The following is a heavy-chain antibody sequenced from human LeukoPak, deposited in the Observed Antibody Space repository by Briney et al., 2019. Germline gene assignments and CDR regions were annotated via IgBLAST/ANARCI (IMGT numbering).Heavy chain of an antibody. CDR2: ITLSGANT. V-gene: IGHV3-23*01. Sequence: GGSLRLSCAASGFTFSSYDMSWARQAPGKGLEWVSSITLSGANTFYADSVMGRFTISRDNSKNTLYLQMNSLSAEDTAVYYCAKRGNPAVGHHYLDVWGEGTPVSVSS. CDR1: GFTFSSYD. CDR3: AKRGNPAVGHHYLDV. D-gene: IGHD2-2*01. J-gene: IGHJ6*03.